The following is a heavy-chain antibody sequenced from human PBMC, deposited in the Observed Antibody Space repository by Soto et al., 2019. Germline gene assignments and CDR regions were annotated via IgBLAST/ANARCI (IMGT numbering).Heavy chain of an antibody. J-gene: IGHJ3*02. Sequence: SETLSLTCTVSGGSISSGGYYWSWIRQHPGKGLEWIGYIYYSGSTYYNPSLKSRVTISVDTSKNQFSLKLSSVTAADTAVYYCARIPIVVVLAATLAFDIWGEGTMVTVSS. CDR1: GGSISSGGYY. CDR2: IYYSGST. CDR3: ARIPIVVVLAATLAFDI. D-gene: IGHD2-15*01. V-gene: IGHV4-31*03.